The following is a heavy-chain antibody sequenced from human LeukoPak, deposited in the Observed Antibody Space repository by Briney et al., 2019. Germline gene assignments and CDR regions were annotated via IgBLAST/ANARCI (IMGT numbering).Heavy chain of an antibody. CDR1: GFTFSNAW. CDR3: TTEESAALLVAFDI. V-gene: IGHV3-15*01. J-gene: IGHJ3*02. Sequence: RTGGSLRLSCAASGFTFSNAWMSWVRQAPGKGLEWVGRIKSKTDGGTTDYAAPVKGRFTISRDDSKNTLYLQMNSLKTEDTAVYYCTTEESAALLVAFDIWGQGTMVTVSS. D-gene: IGHD2-8*02. CDR2: IKSKTDGGTT.